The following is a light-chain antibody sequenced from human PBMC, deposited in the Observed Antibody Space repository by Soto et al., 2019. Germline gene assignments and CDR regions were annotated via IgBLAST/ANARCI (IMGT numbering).Light chain of an antibody. Sequence: QSALTQPRSVSGSPGQSVTISCTGTSSDVGGYNYVSWYQQHPGKVPKLLIYAVNMRPSGVPDRFSGSKSGNTASLTISGLQAEDEADYSCCSYAGSYTWVFGGGTKLTVL. CDR3: CSYAGSYTWV. J-gene: IGLJ3*02. V-gene: IGLV2-11*01. CDR2: AVN. CDR1: SSDVGGYNY.